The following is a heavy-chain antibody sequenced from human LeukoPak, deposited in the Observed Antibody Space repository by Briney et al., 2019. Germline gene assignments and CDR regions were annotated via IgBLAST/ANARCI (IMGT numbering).Heavy chain of an antibody. J-gene: IGHJ3*02. CDR3: AKDHYYDSSAAFDI. CDR2: ISGSGGST. D-gene: IGHD3-22*01. V-gene: IGHV3-23*01. CDR1: GFTFSSYA. Sequence: GGSLRLSCAASGFTFSSYAMSWVRQAPGRGLEWVLAISGSGGSTYYADSVKGRFTISRDNSKNTLYLQMNSQRAKDTAVYYCAKDHYYDSSAAFDIWGQGTMVTVSS.